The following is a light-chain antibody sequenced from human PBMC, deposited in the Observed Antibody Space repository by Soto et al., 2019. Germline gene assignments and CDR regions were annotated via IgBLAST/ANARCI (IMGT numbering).Light chain of an antibody. CDR2: DVS. V-gene: IGLV2-11*01. CDR3: CSYAGTFYV. J-gene: IGLJ1*01. CDR1: SSDFGGYNY. Sequence: LTQPRSVSGSPGQSVTISCTGTSSDFGGYNYVSWYQHHPGKAPKLMIYDVSERPSGVPDRFSGSKSGNTASLTISGLQAEDEADSYCCSYAGTFYVFGTGTKVTVL.